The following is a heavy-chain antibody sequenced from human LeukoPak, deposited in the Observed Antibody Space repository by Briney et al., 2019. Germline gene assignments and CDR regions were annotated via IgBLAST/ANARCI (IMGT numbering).Heavy chain of an antibody. Sequence: GGSLRLSCAASGFTFSSYGMHWVRQAPGKGLEWVAVISYDGSNKYYADSAKGRFTISRDNSKNTLYLQMNSLRAEDTAVYYCAKGYYDSSGYYYYFDYWGQGTLVTVSS. CDR1: GFTFSSYG. J-gene: IGHJ4*02. CDR2: ISYDGSNK. D-gene: IGHD3-22*01. CDR3: AKGYYDSSGYYYYFDY. V-gene: IGHV3-30*18.